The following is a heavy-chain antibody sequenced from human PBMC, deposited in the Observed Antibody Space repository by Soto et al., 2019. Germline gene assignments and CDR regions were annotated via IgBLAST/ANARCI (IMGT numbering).Heavy chain of an antibody. Sequence: QVQLVESGGGVVQPGRSPRLSCAASGFTFSSYGMHWVRQPPGKGLEWVAVIWFDRSNKHYADSVKGRFTISRDNSKTPLYLQMNSLRAEDTAVYYCAHSSSWYYFAYWGQGTRVTVSS. CDR2: IWFDRSNK. CDR1: GFTFSSYG. CDR3: AHSSSWYYFAY. D-gene: IGHD6-13*01. V-gene: IGHV3-33*01. J-gene: IGHJ4*02.